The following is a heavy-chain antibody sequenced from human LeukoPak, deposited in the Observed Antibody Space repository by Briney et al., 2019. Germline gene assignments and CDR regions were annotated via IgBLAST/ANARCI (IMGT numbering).Heavy chain of an antibody. CDR2: ISAYNGNT. CDR1: GYTFTSYG. Sequence: ASVKVSCKASGYTFTSYGISWVRQAPGQGREWMGWISAYNGNTNYAPKIQGRVTMTTDTSTSTAYMELRSLRSDDTAVYYCARDKRTRGSSGYYLEDYWGQGTLVTVSS. CDR3: ARDKRTRGSSGYYLEDY. J-gene: IGHJ4*02. V-gene: IGHV1-18*01. D-gene: IGHD3-22*01.